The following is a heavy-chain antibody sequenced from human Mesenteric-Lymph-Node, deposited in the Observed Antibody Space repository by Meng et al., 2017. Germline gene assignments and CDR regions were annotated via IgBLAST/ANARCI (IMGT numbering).Heavy chain of an antibody. Sequence: GESLKISCAASGFTFSIYGMHWVRQAPGKGLEWVAVIRYDESNIQYADSVKGRFTISRDNSKYTLSLQMNSLRAEDSAVYYCARARGLAVAGVLYYFASWGHGNRV. CDR2: IRYDESNI. CDR3: ARARGLAVAGVLYYFAS. V-gene: IGHV3-33*03. D-gene: IGHD6-19*01. J-gene: IGHJ4*01. CDR1: GFTFSIYG.